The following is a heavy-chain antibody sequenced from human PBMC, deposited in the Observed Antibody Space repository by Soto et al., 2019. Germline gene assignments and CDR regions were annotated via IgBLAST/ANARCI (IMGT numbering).Heavy chain of an antibody. Sequence: QLQLQESGSGLVKPSQTLSLTCAVSGGSISSDGYSWSWIRQPPGKGLEWIGYIYHSGSTYYNPSLKSRVTISVHRSKNQFSLKLSSVTAADTAVYYCASSHAGAHITAAVHWGQGTLVTVSS. CDR2: IYHSGST. J-gene: IGHJ4*02. V-gene: IGHV4-30-2*01. D-gene: IGHD6-13*01. CDR3: ASSHAGAHITAAVH. CDR1: GGSISSDGYS.